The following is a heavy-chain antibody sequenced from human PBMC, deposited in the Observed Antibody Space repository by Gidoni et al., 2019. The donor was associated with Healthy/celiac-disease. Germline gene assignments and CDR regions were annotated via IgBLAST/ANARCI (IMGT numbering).Heavy chain of an antibody. CDR1: VGSISSGGYS. D-gene: IGHD3-22*01. CDR2: SYHSGST. CDR3: ASSRYDYYDSSGLDY. V-gene: IGHV4-30-2*01. J-gene: IGHJ4*02. Sequence: QLQLQESGSGLVKPSQPLSLTCAVSVGSISSGGYSWSWIRQPPGKGLEWIGYSYHSGSTYYNPSLKSRVTISVDRSKNQFSLKLSSVTAADTAVYYCASSRYDYYDSSGLDYWGQGTLVTVSS.